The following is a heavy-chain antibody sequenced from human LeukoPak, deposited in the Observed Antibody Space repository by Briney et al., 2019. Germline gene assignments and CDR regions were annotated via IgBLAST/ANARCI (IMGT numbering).Heavy chain of an antibody. V-gene: IGHV3-66*01. D-gene: IGHD2-15*01. J-gene: IGHJ3*02. CDR1: GFTVSSNF. Sequence: GGSLRLSCAASGFTVSSNFMSWVRQAPGKGLEWVSLIYSGGSTYYADSVKGRFTISRDISKNTLFLQLNSLRAEDTAVYYCARGGVVVAAIDAFDIWGQGTLVTVSS. CDR3: ARGGVVVAAIDAFDI. CDR2: IYSGGST.